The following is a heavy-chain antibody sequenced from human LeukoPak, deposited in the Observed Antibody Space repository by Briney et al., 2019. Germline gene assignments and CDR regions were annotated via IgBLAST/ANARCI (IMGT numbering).Heavy chain of an antibody. CDR1: GASISGYY. CDR2: IISTGTI. V-gene: IGHV4-59*01. J-gene: IGHJ4*02. CDR3: ARVTDWNDLDY. Sequence: SETLSLTCTVSGASISGYYWSWIRQPPGKRLEWVGYIISTGTINYNPSPKSRVTTSINTSNNQYSLQLTSITAEDTAVYYCARVTDWNDLDYWGPGTLVTVSS. D-gene: IGHD1-1*01.